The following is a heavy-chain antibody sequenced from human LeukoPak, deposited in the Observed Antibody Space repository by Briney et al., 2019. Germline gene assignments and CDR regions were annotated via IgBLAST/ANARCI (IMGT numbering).Heavy chain of an antibody. CDR2: ISAYNGNT. V-gene: IGHV1-18*01. CDR1: GYTFTSYG. CDR3: ARTRGYSGSFNFDY. J-gene: IGHJ4*02. D-gene: IGHD1-26*01. Sequence: ASVKVSCKASGYTFTSYGISWVRPAPGQGLEWMGWISAYNGNTNYAQKLQGRVTMTTDTSTSTAYMELRSLRSDDTAVYYCARTRGYSGSFNFDYWGQGTLVTVSS.